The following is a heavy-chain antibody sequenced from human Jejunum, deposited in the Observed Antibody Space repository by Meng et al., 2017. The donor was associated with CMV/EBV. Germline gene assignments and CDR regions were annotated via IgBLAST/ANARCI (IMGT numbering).Heavy chain of an antibody. CDR2: ISNSGSST. V-gene: IGHV3-23*01. Sequence: WVRQAPGKGLEWVSGISNSGSSTYYADSVKGRFTISRDNSKKTLHLQINSLRAEDTAVYFCAKVPSIPNSSGYYYAKFYYGMDVWGQGTTVTVSS. D-gene: IGHD3-22*01. CDR3: AKVPSIPNSSGYYYAKFYYGMDV. J-gene: IGHJ6*02.